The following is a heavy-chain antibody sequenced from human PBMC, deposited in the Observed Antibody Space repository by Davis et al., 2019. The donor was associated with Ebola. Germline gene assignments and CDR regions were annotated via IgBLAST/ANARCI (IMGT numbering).Heavy chain of an antibody. J-gene: IGHJ4*02. D-gene: IGHD1-1*01. CDR2: ISAYDGNT. CDR1: GYTFTSYG. V-gene: IGHV1-18*04. Sequence: ASVKVSCKASGYTFTSYGISWVRQAPGQGLEWMGWISAYDGNTNSAQKFQDRVTVTSDTSTSTAYMELRSLMSDDTAVYYCARAQFPTTSDHWGQGTLVTVSS. CDR3: ARAQFPTTSDH.